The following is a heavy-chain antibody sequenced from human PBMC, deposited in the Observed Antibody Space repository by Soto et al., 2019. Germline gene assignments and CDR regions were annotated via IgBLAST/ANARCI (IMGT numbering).Heavy chain of an antibody. CDR1: GFTFSSYG. V-gene: IGHV3-33*01. J-gene: IGHJ1*01. Sequence: GGSLRLSCAASGFTFSSYGMHWVRQAPGKGLEWVAVIWYDGSNKYYADSVKGRFTTSRDNSKNTLYLQMNSLRAEDTAVYYCARGPPVAAAEGAEYFQHWGQGTLVTVSS. CDR2: IWYDGSNK. D-gene: IGHD6-13*01. CDR3: ARGPPVAAAEGAEYFQH.